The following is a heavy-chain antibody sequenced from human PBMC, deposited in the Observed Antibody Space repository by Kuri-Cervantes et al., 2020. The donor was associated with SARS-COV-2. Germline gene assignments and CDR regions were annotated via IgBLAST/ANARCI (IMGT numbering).Heavy chain of an antibody. V-gene: IGHV4-30-2*01. D-gene: IGHD1-14*01. J-gene: IGHJ2*01. CDR2: IYHSGST. CDR1: GGSISSGGYY. Sequence: LRLSCTVSGGSISSGGYYWSWIRQPPGKGLEWIGYIYHSGSTYYNPSLKSRVTISVDRSKNQFSLKLSSVTAADTAVYYCARDHRGKNWNHRTFWYFDLWGRGTLVTVSS. CDR3: ARDHRGKNWNHRTFWYFDL.